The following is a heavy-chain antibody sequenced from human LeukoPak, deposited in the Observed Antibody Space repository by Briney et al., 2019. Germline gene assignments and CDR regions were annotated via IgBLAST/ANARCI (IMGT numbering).Heavy chain of an antibody. Sequence: TLSLTCTVSGGSISSGSYCWSWVRQPGGKGLEWIVRMYTSESPNYNPSLKSRITISVDTSKNQFSLKLSSVTAADTAVYYCASPKYDYGDYEEDYWGQGTLVTVSS. V-gene: IGHV4-61*02. J-gene: IGHJ4*02. CDR2: MYTSESP. CDR1: GGSISSGSYC. CDR3: ASPKYDYGDYEEDY. D-gene: IGHD4-17*01.